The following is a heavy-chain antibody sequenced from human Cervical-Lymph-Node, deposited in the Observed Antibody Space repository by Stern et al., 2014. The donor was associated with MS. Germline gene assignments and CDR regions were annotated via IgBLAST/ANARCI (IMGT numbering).Heavy chain of an antibody. CDR2: ISSMGGKT. D-gene: IGHD4-11*01. V-gene: IGHV1-46*01. CDR1: GYSFSSFY. CDR3: ARGLNSNYGGMRY. Sequence: QVQLVQSGAEVKKPGASVKLSCRASGYSFSSFYIHWLRQAPGQGPEWIGMISSMGGKTRFAQRFQGRVSMTSDTSTSTVFLDLSSLTSEDTALYYCARGLNSNYGGMRYWGQGTQVIVSS. J-gene: IGHJ4*02.